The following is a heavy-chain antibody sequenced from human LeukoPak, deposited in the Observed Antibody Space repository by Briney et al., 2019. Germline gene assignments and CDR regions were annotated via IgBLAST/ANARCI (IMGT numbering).Heavy chain of an antibody. CDR3: ARFYYDYVWGSYRYTNFDY. Sequence: SGPTLVNPTETLTLTCTVSGFSLSNARMGVSWIRQPPGKPLEWLAHIFSNDEKSYSTSLKSRLTISKDTSKSQVVLTMTDMEPVDTATYYCARFYYDYVWGSYRYTNFDYWGQGTLVTVSS. CDR2: IFSNDEK. CDR1: GFSLSNARMG. D-gene: IGHD3-16*02. V-gene: IGHV2-26*01. J-gene: IGHJ4*02.